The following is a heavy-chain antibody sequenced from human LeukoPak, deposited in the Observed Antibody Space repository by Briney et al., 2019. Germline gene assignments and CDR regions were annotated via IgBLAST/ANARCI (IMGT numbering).Heavy chain of an antibody. J-gene: IGHJ6*02. V-gene: IGHV3-53*01. D-gene: IGHD2-21*01. CDR3: ARVVAPRSYGMDV. Sequence: GGSLRLSCAASGFTVNANYMGWVRQAPRKGLEWVSVIYGSGSTYYADSVKGRFTISRDNPKNTVYLQLNFLRAEDTAVYYCARVVAPRSYGMDVWGQGTTVTVSS. CDR1: GFTVNANY. CDR2: IYGSGST.